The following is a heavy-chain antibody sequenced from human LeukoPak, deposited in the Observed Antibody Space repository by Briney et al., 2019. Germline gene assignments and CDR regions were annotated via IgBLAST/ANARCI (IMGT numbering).Heavy chain of an antibody. Sequence: SETLSLTCTVSGGSISSYYWSWNRQPAGKGLEWIGRIYTSGSTNYNPSLKSRVTMSVDTSKNQFSLKLSSVTAADTAVYYCARVGWQQLVIDPWGQGTLVTVSS. CDR2: IYTSGST. CDR1: GGSISSYY. CDR3: ARVGWQQLVIDP. D-gene: IGHD6-13*01. V-gene: IGHV4-4*07. J-gene: IGHJ5*02.